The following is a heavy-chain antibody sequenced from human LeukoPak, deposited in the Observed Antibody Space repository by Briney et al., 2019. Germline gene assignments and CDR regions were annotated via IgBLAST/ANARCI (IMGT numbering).Heavy chain of an antibody. CDR1: GYIFTSYW. Sequence: HGESLKISCKNSGYIFTSYWISWVRQMPGKGLEWMGRIDPSDSYTNYSPSFQGHVTISADKSISTAYLQWSSLKASDTAIYYCARHGGSGWYDYWGQETLVTVSS. CDR2: IDPSDSYT. V-gene: IGHV5-10-1*01. J-gene: IGHJ4*02. D-gene: IGHD6-19*01. CDR3: ARHGGSGWYDY.